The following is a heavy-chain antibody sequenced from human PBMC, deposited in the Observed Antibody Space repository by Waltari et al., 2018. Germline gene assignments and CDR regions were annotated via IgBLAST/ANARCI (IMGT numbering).Heavy chain of an antibody. J-gene: IGHJ4*02. D-gene: IGHD1-26*01. CDR2: INPNSGGT. V-gene: IGHV1-2*02. CDR3: ARVLGAVDY. Sequence: QVQLVQSGAEVKKPGASWKVPCKASGITFTGSHMHWVRQAPGQGLEWMGWINPNSGGTNYAQKFQGRVTMTRDTSISTAYMELSRLRSDDTAVYYCARVLGAVDYWGQGTLVTVSS. CDR1: GITFTGSH.